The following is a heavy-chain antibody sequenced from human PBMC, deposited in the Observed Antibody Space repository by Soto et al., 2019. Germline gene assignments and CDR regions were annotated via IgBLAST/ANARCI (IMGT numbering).Heavy chain of an antibody. Sequence: SETLSLTCTVSGGSISSGGYYWSWIRQHPGKGLEWIGYIYYSGSTYYNPSLKSRVTISVDTSKNQFSLKLSSVTAADTAVYYCARDLGWQLTTVTHAFDIWGQGTMVTVSS. V-gene: IGHV4-31*03. CDR3: ARDLGWQLTTVTHAFDI. CDR2: IYYSGST. J-gene: IGHJ3*02. D-gene: IGHD4-17*01. CDR1: GGSISSGGYY.